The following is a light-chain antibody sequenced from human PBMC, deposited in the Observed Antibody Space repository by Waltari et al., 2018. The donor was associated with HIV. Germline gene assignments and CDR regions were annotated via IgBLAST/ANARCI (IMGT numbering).Light chain of an antibody. CDR1: NSNIGAGYD. CDR2: GNS. CDR3: QSYDSSLSRV. J-gene: IGLJ2*01. Sequence: QSVLTQPPSVSGAPGQRVTISCTGSNSNIGAGYDVHWYQQLPRTAPKLLIYGNSKRPSGVPDRFSASKSGTSASLAITGLQAEDEADYYCQSYDSSLSRVFGGGTKLTVL. V-gene: IGLV1-40*01.